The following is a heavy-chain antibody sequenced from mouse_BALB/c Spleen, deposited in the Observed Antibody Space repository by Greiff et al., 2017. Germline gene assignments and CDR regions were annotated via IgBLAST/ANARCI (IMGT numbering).Heavy chain of an antibody. CDR3: AKGLGQIDY. D-gene: IGHD4-1*01. CDR1: GYSITSDYA. V-gene: IGHV3-2*02. J-gene: IGHJ2*01. CDR2: ISYSGST. Sequence: EVQLQQSGPGLVKPSQSLSLTCTVTGYSITSDYAWNWIRQFPGNKLEWMGYISYSGSTSYNPSLKSRISITRDTSKNQFFLQLNSVTTEDTATYYCAKGLGQIDYWGQGTTLTVSS.